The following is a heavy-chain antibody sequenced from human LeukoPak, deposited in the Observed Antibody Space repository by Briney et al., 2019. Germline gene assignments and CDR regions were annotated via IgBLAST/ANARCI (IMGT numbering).Heavy chain of an antibody. CDR2: MNPNSGNT. CDR1: GYTFTSYD. CDR3: ARGRPASSSWYRYPFPYYYYYYMDV. V-gene: IGHV1-8*01. D-gene: IGHD6-13*01. J-gene: IGHJ6*03. Sequence: ASVKVSCKASGYTFTSYDINWVRQATGQGLEWMGWMNPNSGNTGYAQKFQGRVTMTRNTSISTAYMELSSLRSEDTAVYYCARGRPASSSWYRYPFPYYYYYYMDVWGKGTTVTISS.